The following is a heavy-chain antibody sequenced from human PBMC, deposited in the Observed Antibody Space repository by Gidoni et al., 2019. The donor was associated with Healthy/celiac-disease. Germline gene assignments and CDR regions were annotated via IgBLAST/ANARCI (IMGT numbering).Heavy chain of an antibody. J-gene: IGHJ5*02. D-gene: IGHD7-27*01. Sequence: EVQLLESGGGLVQRWGSLGLSCAASGFTFSSYAMSWVRQAPGKGLEWVSAISGSGGSTYYADSVKGRFTISRDNSKNTLYLQMNSLRAEDTAVYYCAKESLGAMRPENFDPWGQGTLVTVSS. V-gene: IGHV3-23*01. CDR3: AKESLGAMRPENFDP. CDR1: GFTFSSYA. CDR2: ISGSGGST.